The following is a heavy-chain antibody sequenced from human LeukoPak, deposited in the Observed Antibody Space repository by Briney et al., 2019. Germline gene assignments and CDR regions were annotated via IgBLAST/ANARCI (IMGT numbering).Heavy chain of an antibody. D-gene: IGHD2-15*01. J-gene: IGHJ2*01. V-gene: IGHV3-23*01. CDR3: AKCRGGGGEYWHFDL. CDR1: GFPFSSFA. Sequence: TGGSLRLSCAASGFPFSSFAMVWVGQAPGKGLEWVSALSGSGTRTIYADSVRGRFPISRDNSKNTLYLQMNSLRAEDSAVYYCAKCRGGGGEYWHFDLWGRGILVSVSS. CDR2: LSGSGTRT.